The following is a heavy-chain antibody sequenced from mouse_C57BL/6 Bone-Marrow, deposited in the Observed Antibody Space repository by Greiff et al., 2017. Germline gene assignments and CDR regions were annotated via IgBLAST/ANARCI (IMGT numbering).Heavy chain of an antibody. CDR1: GYSITSDYA. CDR2: ISYSGST. D-gene: IGHD1-1*01. CDR3: ARWGYGSSYYFDY. V-gene: IGHV3-2*02. J-gene: IGHJ2*01. Sequence: EVQRVESGPGLVKPSQSLSLTCTVTGYSITSDYAWNWIRQFPGNKLEWMGYISYSGSTSYNPSLKSRISITRDTSTNQFFLQLNSVTTEDTATYYGARWGYGSSYYFDYWGQGTTLTVSS.